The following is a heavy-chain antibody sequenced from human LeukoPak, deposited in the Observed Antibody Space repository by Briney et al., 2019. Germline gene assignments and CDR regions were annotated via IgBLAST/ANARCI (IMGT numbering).Heavy chain of an antibody. D-gene: IGHD3-22*01. J-gene: IGHJ4*02. CDR1: GYTFTSYG. V-gene: IGHV1-69*13. CDR2: IIPIFGTA. CDR3: ARPDATYYYDSSGSQPLDY. Sequence: GASVKVSCKASGYTFTSYGISWVRQAPGQGLEWMGGIIPIFGTANYAQKFQGRVTITADESTSTAYMELSSLRSEDTAVYYCARPDATYYYDSSGSQPLDYWGQGTLVTVSS.